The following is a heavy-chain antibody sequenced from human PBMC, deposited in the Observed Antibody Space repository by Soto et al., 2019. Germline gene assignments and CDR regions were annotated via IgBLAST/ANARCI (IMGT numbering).Heavy chain of an antibody. CDR1: GYTFNRQT. V-gene: IGHV1-3*01. D-gene: IGHD3-3*01. CDR2: INAGSGDT. Sequence: ASVKVSCKASGYTFNRQTMHWFRQCPGQRLEWMGRINAGSGDTKNSQKFQGRVTLTADTSASAAYMELSSLRSEDTAVYYCAREGGYNFWSGLGHWGQGTLVTVSS. J-gene: IGHJ4*02. CDR3: AREGGYNFWSGLGH.